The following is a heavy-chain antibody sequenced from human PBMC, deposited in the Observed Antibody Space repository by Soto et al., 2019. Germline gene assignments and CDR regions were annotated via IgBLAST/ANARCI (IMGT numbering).Heavy chain of an antibody. CDR3: AAPWGLDSRSWYMRGFDY. CDR2: ISYDGSNK. J-gene: IGHJ4*02. V-gene: IGHV3-30*03. D-gene: IGHD6-13*01. Sequence: QVQLVESGGGVVQPGGSLRLSCAASGLAFSTYGMHWVRQAPGKGLEWVAVISYDGSNKCYTDSVKGRFTVSRDNSKKPVDLEMDSLGAEEPAVYYRAAPWGLDSRSWYMRGFDYWGQGTLVTVSS. CDR1: GLAFSTYG.